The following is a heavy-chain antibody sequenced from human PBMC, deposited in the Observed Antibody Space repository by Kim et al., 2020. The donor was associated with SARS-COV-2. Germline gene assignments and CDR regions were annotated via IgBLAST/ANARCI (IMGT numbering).Heavy chain of an antibody. CDR3: ARGAYGDVSFDY. D-gene: IGHD4-17*01. Sequence: KYGQKVQGGVIMTTDTSTNTAYMELWSLRSDDTAMYYCARGAYGDVSFDYWGQGTLVTVSS. J-gene: IGHJ4*02. V-gene: IGHV1-18*01.